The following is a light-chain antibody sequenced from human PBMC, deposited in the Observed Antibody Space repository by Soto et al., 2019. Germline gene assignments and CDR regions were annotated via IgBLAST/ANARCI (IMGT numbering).Light chain of an antibody. J-gene: IGKJ4*01. V-gene: IGKV3D-20*02. Sequence: EIVLTQSPVTLSLSPGERATLSCRASQRITSNFLAWFQQKAGLAPRLLIYGASTRASGVPDRFSGGGSGTDFVLTISRLEPEDFAVYYCQQRSNWQGLTFGGGTKVEIK. CDR2: GAS. CDR3: QQRSNWQGLT. CDR1: QRITSNF.